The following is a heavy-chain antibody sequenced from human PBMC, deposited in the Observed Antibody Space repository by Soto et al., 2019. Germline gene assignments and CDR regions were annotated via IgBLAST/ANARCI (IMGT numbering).Heavy chain of an antibody. CDR2: FSYSGST. Sequence: QVKLQESGPGLVNPSETLSLTCTVSGASISSNSWSWIRQPPGMGLECIGYFSYSGSTNYNPSLKSRVIISVDTSRNQFSLKLTSVTATDTAMYYCARHSPLAAGGAFEFWGQGMMVTVSS. V-gene: IGHV4-59*08. D-gene: IGHD6-13*01. J-gene: IGHJ3*01. CDR1: GASISSNS. CDR3: ARHSPLAAGGAFEF.